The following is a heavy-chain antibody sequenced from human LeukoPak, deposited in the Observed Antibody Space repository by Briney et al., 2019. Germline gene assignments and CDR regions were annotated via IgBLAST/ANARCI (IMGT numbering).Heavy chain of an antibody. Sequence: GSLSLSCAASGFTFSGSAMHWVRQASGKGLEWVGRIRSKANSYATAYAASVKGRFTLSRDDSKNTAYLQMDSLKTKDTAVYYCTSRGDSSGYSYPFDYWGQGTLVTVSS. J-gene: IGHJ4*02. CDR1: GFTFSGSA. CDR3: TSRGDSSGYSYPFDY. D-gene: IGHD3-22*01. V-gene: IGHV3-73*01. CDR2: IRSKANSYAT.